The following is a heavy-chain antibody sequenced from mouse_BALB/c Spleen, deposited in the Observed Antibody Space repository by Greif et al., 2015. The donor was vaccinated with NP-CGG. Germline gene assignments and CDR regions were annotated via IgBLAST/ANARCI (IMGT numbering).Heavy chain of an antibody. D-gene: IGHD2-4*01. V-gene: IGHV14-3*02. Sequence: VQLQQSGAELVKPGASVKLSCTASGFNIKDTYMHWVKQRPEQGLEWIGRIDPANGNTKYDPKFQGKATITAGTSSNTAYLHLSSLTSEDTAVYYCARDDYDDGDGPLFDYWGQGTTLTVSS. J-gene: IGHJ2*01. CDR2: IDPANGNT. CDR3: ARDDYDDGDGPLFDY. CDR1: GFNIKDTY.